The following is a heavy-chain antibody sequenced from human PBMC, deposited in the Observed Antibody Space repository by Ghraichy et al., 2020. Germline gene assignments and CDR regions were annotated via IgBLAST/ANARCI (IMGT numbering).Heavy chain of an antibody. CDR2: ISAYNGNT. CDR3: ARDPGQSSSWYVKYYYYYYGMDV. V-gene: IGHV1-18*01. J-gene: IGHJ6*02. CDR1: GYTFTSYG. D-gene: IGHD6-13*01. Sequence: ASVKVSCTASGYTFTSYGISWVRQAPGQGLEWMGWISAYNGNTNYAQKLQGRVTMTTDTSTSTAYMELRSLRSDDTAVYYCARDPGQSSSWYVKYYYYYYGMDVWGQGTTVTVSS.